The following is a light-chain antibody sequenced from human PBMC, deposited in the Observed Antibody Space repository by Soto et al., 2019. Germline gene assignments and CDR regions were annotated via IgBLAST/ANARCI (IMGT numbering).Light chain of an antibody. CDR3: QQYNDFSWT. Sequence: DIQMTQSPSTLSASVGDTISITCRASQSISSWLAWYQQKPGTAPKLLIYKASTLESGVPSRFSGSGSGTEFTLTITSLQPDDFATYYCQQYNDFSWTFGQGTKVEIK. J-gene: IGKJ1*01. CDR1: QSISSW. CDR2: KAS. V-gene: IGKV1-5*03.